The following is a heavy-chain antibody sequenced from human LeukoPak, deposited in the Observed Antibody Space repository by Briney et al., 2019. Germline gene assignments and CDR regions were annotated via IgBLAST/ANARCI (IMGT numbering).Heavy chain of an antibody. Sequence: GGSLRLSCAASGFTFSSYAMSWVRQAPGKGLEWVSAISGSGGSTYYADSVKGRFTISRDNSKNTLYLQMNSLRAEDTAVYYCAKDYSDSSGYSYYFDYWGQGTLVTVSS. J-gene: IGHJ4*02. CDR3: AKDYSDSSGYSYYFDY. V-gene: IGHV3-23*01. CDR2: ISGSGGST. CDR1: GFTFSSYA. D-gene: IGHD3-22*01.